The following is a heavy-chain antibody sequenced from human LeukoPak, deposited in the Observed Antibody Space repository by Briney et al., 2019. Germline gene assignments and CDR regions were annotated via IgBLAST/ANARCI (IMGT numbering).Heavy chain of an antibody. CDR3: ARDLGYSLDY. J-gene: IGHJ4*02. Sequence: GGSLRLSCAASGFTFRNDWMHWVRQAPGKGLVWASLTNSDGSNTIYADSVKGRFTVSRDNAKSTLYLQMNSLRAEDTAVYYCARDLGYSLDYWGQGTLVTVSS. V-gene: IGHV3-74*01. CDR2: TNSDGSNT. CDR1: GFTFRNDW. D-gene: IGHD2-15*01.